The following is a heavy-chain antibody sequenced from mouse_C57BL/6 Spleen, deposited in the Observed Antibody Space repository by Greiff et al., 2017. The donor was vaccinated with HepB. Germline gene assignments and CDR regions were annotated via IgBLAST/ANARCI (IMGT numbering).Heavy chain of an antibody. CDR1: GYAFTNYL. J-gene: IGHJ4*01. D-gene: IGHD2-12*01. V-gene: IGHV1-54*01. CDR3: ARSDDLYAMDY. Sequence: QVQLQQSGAELVRPGTSVKVSCKASGYAFTNYLIEWVKQRPGQGLEWIGVINPGSGGTNYNEKFKGKATLTADKSSSTAYMQISSLTSEDSAVYFCARSDDLYAMDYWGQGTSVTVSS. CDR2: INPGSGGT.